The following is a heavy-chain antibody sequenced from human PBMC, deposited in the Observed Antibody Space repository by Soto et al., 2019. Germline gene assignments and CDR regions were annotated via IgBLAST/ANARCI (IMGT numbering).Heavy chain of an antibody. CDR3: AADRGGGYNYSDY. CDR2: IVVGSGNT. CDR1: GFTFTSSA. Sequence: QMQLVQSGPEVKKPGTSVKVSCKASGFTFTSSAVQWVRQARGQRLEWIGWIVVGSGNTNYAQKFQERVTITRDMSTSTAYMELSSLRSEDTAVYYCAADRGGGYNYSDYWGQGTLVTVSS. V-gene: IGHV1-58*01. J-gene: IGHJ4*02. D-gene: IGHD5-12*01.